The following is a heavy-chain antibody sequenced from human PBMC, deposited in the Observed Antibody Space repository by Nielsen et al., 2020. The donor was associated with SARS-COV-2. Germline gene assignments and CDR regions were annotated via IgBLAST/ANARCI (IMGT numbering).Heavy chain of an antibody. J-gene: IGHJ1*01. CDR2: ISGSGGRT. D-gene: IGHD6-19*01. Sequence: GGSLRLSCAASGFTFNTYAMNWVRQAPGKGLEWVSAISGSGGRTYYADSVKGRFTISRDKSKNTLYVLMNSLRAEDTAVYYCAKMSPPGIAVGTAEYFQHWGQGTLVTVSS. CDR3: AKMSPPGIAVGTAEYFQH. CDR1: GFTFNTYA. V-gene: IGHV3-23*01.